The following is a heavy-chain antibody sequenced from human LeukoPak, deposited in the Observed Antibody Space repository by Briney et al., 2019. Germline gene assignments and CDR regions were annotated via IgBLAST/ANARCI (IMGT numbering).Heavy chain of an antibody. J-gene: IGHJ4*02. CDR2: IYYSGST. V-gene: IGHV4-61*01. Sequence: SETLSLTCTVSGGSVSSGSYYWSWIRQPPGTGLEWIGYIYYSGSTNYNPSLKSRVTISVDTSKNQFSLKLSSVTAADTAVYYCARVGERRSGWYLPLIDYWGQGTLVTVSS. CDR1: GGSVSSGSYY. CDR3: ARVGERRSGWYLPLIDY. D-gene: IGHD6-19*01.